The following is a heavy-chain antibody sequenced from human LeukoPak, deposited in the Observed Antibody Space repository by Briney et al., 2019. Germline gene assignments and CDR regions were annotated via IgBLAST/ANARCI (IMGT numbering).Heavy chain of an antibody. CDR1: GGSINSYY. J-gene: IGHJ5*01. Sequence: SETLSLTCTVSGGSINSYYWSWIRQPAGKGLEWIGRIYASGSTNYNPSLNNRVTMSVDTSKNQFSLKLSSVTAADTAIYYCARDNNWFDSWGQGTLVTVSS. CDR2: IYASGST. V-gene: IGHV4-4*07. CDR3: ARDNNWFDS.